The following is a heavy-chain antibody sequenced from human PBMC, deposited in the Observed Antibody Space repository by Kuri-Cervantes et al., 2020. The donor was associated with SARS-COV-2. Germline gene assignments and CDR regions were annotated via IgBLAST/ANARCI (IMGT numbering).Heavy chain of an antibody. CDR2: TYYRSKWYN. J-gene: IGHJ3*02. CDR1: GDSVSSNSAA. Sequence: SQTLSLTCAISGDSVSSNSAAWNWIRQSPSRGLEWLGRTYYRSKWYNDYAVSVKSRITINPDTSKNQFSLQLNSVTPEDTAVYYCARELAATMGTDDAFDIWGQGTMVTVSS. D-gene: IGHD5-12*01. V-gene: IGHV6-1*01. CDR3: ARELAATMGTDDAFDI.